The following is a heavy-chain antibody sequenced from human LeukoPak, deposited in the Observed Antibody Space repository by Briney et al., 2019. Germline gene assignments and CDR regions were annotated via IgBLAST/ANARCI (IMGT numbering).Heavy chain of an antibody. V-gene: IGHV4-4*07. J-gene: IGHJ4*02. CDR3: AKSVVPAASFDS. CDR2: VYTSGST. CDR1: GGSVSRYS. Sequence: KASETLSLTCSVSGGSVSRYSWSWIRQSAVKGLEWIGRVYTSGSTNYNPSLKSRVTMSIDTSKNQFSLNLSSVTAADAAVYYCAKSVVPAASFDSWGQGTLVTVSS. D-gene: IGHD2-2*01.